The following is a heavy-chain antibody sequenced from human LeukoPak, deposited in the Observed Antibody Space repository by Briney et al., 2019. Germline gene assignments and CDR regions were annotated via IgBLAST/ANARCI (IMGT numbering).Heavy chain of an antibody. Sequence: GGSLRLSCAASGFTFSSYAMSWVRQAPGKGLEWVSAISGSGGSTYYADSVKGRFTISRDNSKNTLYLQMNSLRAEDTAVYYCAKDPSDDYGDYRKNRVVGVFDYWGQGTLVTVSS. CDR1: GFTFSSYA. J-gene: IGHJ4*02. D-gene: IGHD4-17*01. CDR2: ISGSGGST. CDR3: AKDPSDDYGDYRKNRVVGVFDY. V-gene: IGHV3-23*01.